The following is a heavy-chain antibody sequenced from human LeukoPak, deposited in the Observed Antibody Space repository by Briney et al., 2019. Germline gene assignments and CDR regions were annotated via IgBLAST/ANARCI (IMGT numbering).Heavy chain of an antibody. V-gene: IGHV3-23*01. CDR1: GFPFSSYA. J-gene: IGHJ5*02. CDR2: ISGSGGAT. D-gene: IGHD2-15*01. CDR3: AKAILGYCSGGSCYPPWFDP. Sequence: GGSLRLSCAASGFPFSSYAMNWVRQAPGKGLEWVSAISGSGGATYYADSVKGRFTISRDNSKNTLYLQMNSLRAEDTAVYYCAKAILGYCSGGSCYPPWFDPWGQGTLVTVSS.